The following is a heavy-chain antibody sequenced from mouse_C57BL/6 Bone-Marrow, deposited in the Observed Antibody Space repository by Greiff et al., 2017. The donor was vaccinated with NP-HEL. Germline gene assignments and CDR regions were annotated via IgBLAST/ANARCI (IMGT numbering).Heavy chain of an antibody. CDR1: GFNIKNTN. V-gene: IGHV14-3*01. J-gene: IGHJ2*01. Sequence: EVQLQQSVAELVRPGASVKLSCTASGFNIKNTNMHWVKQRPEQGLEWIGRSDPANGNTKYAPKFQGKATITADTSYNTAYLELSSLTSEDTAIYYCARCGLDYDYDVNYFDYWGKGTTLTVSS. CDR2: SDPANGNT. CDR3: ARCGLDYDYDVNYFDY. D-gene: IGHD2-4*01.